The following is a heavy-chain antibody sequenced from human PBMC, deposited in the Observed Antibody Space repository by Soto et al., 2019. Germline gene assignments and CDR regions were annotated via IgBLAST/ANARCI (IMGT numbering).Heavy chain of an antibody. CDR2: VYYTGGT. J-gene: IGHJ1*01. V-gene: IGHV4-39*02. D-gene: IGHD3-3*02. CDR1: GGSLSSRSNY. Sequence: QLQLQESGPGLVKPSETLSLTCTVSGGSLSSRSNYWGWVRRPPGKGLEWIGSVYYTGGTYYNPSLKSRFAISIDMSKDQFSLELSFVTAADTAVYYCAREGPPIREPNPPEFFQQWGQGTLVTVSS. CDR3: AREGPPIREPNPPEFFQQ.